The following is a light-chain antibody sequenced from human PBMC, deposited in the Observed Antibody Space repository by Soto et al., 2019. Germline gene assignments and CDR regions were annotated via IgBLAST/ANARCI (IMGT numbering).Light chain of an antibody. V-gene: IGKV3-15*01. CDR1: QSVGSH. Sequence: EIVMTQSPGTLSLSPGERATLSCRASQSVGSHLAWYQHRPGQAPRLLIYGASYRATGIPARFSGSASATDFPLTISSLQSEDFAVYYCQQYETWPAFTFGPGTKVHIK. CDR3: QQYETWPAFT. CDR2: GAS. J-gene: IGKJ3*01.